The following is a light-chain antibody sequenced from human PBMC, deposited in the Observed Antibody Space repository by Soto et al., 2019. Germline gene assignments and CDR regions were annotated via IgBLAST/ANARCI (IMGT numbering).Light chain of an antibody. CDR1: QSVSSN. J-gene: IGKJ4*01. Sequence: EIVMTQSPATLSVSPGERATLSCRASQSVSSNLAWYQQKPGQAPRLLIFGVSSRAAGIPDRFSGSGSGTDFTLTISRLEPEDYAVYYCQQYDKSPLTFGGGTKVDI. CDR2: GVS. V-gene: IGKV3-20*01. CDR3: QQYDKSPLT.